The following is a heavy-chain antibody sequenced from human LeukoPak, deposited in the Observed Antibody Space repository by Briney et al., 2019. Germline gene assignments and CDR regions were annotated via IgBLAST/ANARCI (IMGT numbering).Heavy chain of an antibody. V-gene: IGHV4-61*08. CDR1: GGSISSGDYY. Sequence: PSETLSLTCTVSGGSISSGDYYWSWIRQPPGKGLEWIGYIYYSGSTNYNPSLKSRVTISVDTSKNQFSLKLSSVTAADTAVYYCARDSSGYYDEDYWGQGTLVTVSS. J-gene: IGHJ4*02. CDR2: IYYSGST. CDR3: ARDSSGYYDEDY. D-gene: IGHD3-22*01.